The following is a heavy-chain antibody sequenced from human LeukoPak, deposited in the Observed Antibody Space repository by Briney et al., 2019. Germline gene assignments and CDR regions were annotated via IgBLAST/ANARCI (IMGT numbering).Heavy chain of an antibody. Sequence: RASVKVSCKASGYTFTSYGISWVQQAPGQGLEWMGWISAYNGNTNYAQKLQGRVTMTTDTSTSTAYMELRSLRSDDTAVYYCARVDIVVVPAIPGYYYMDVWGKGTTVTVSS. CDR3: ARVDIVVVPAIPGYYYMDV. CDR1: GYTFTSYG. D-gene: IGHD2-2*01. CDR2: ISAYNGNT. J-gene: IGHJ6*03. V-gene: IGHV1-18*01.